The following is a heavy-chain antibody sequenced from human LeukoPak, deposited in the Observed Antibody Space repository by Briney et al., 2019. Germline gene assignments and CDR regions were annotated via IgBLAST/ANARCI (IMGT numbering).Heavy chain of an antibody. Sequence: GESLKISCKASGYSFTTYWIGWVRQMPGKGLEWMGIVYPDDSDARYSPSFQGQVTISVGKSINTAFLQWSSLKASDTAMYYCARLSSGWCFNYWGQGTLVTVSS. CDR2: VYPDDSDA. CDR1: GYSFTTYW. V-gene: IGHV5-51*01. CDR3: ARLSSGWCFNY. J-gene: IGHJ4*02. D-gene: IGHD6-19*01.